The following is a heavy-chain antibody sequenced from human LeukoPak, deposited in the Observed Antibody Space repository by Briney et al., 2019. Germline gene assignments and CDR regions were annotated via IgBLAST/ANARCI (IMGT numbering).Heavy chain of an antibody. J-gene: IGHJ6*03. CDR1: GGSISSHY. D-gene: IGHD6-13*01. CDR3: ATDFIAAAGDYYYYMDV. CDR2: IYYSGST. V-gene: IGHV4-59*11. Sequence: SGTLSLTCTVSGGSISSHYWSWIRQPPGKGLEWIGYIYYSGSTNYNPSLKSRVTISVDTSKNQFSLKLSSVTAADTAVYYCATDFIAAAGDYYYYMDVWGKGTTVTVSS.